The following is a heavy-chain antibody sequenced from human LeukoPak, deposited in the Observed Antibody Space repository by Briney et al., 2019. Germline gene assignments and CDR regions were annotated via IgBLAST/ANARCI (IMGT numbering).Heavy chain of an antibody. D-gene: IGHD2-15*01. CDR1: GYTFSGYH. CDR3: ARGYCTGGSCSGAWFDP. V-gene: IGHV1-2*02. Sequence: ASVKVSCKASGYTFSGYHMHWVRQAPGQGLEWMGWINPDSGGTNYAQKFQGRVTMTRDTSVSTAFIDLNSLRSDDTAVYYCARGYCTGGSCSGAWFDPWGQGTLVTVSS. J-gene: IGHJ5*02. CDR2: INPDSGGT.